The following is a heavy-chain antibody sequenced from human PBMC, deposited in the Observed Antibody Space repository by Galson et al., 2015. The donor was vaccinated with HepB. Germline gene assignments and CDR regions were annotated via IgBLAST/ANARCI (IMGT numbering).Heavy chain of an antibody. CDR1: GFTFSSFA. CDR3: AKFYGADLLWFGELWD. J-gene: IGHJ4*02. D-gene: IGHD3-10*01. V-gene: IGHV3-23*01. CDR2: IDVSGGTT. Sequence: SLRLSCAASGFTFSSFAMSWVRQAPGKGLAWVSAIDVSGGTTFYADSVKGRYTISRDNSKNTLYLQMNSLRDEDTAVYYCAKFYGADLLWFGELWDWGQGTLVTVSS.